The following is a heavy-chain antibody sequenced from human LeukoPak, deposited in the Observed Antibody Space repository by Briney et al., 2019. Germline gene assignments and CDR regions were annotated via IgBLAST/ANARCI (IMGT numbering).Heavy chain of an antibody. Sequence: ASVTVSCKASVYSFTGYYMHWVRRAPGQGLEWMGWCNPNRGDRNYAQKFQGRVTMTRDPSISTAYMELSGLRSDDTAVYYCARDLTVQSAAAIVYYFDYWGRGTLVAVSS. V-gene: IGHV1-2*02. CDR1: VYSFTGYY. CDR3: ARDLTVQSAAAIVYYFDY. J-gene: IGHJ4*02. CDR2: CNPNRGDR. D-gene: IGHD6-25*01.